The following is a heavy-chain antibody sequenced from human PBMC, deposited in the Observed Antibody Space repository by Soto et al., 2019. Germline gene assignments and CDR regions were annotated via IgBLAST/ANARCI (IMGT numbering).Heavy chain of an antibody. J-gene: IGHJ1*01. CDR3: ARSPARKYSSSSAYFQH. D-gene: IGHD6-6*01. V-gene: IGHV4-34*01. Sequence: PSETLSLTCAVYGGSFSGYYWSWIRQPPGKGLEWIGEINHSGSTNYNPSLKSRVTISVDTSKNQFSLKLSSVTAADTAVYYCARSPARKYSSSSAYFQHWGQGTLVTVSS. CDR2: INHSGST. CDR1: GGSFSGYY.